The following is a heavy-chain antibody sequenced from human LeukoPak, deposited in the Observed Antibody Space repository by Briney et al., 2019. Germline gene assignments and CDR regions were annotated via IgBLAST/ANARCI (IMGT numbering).Heavy chain of an antibody. Sequence: ASVKVSCKASGYTFTSYDINWVRQATGQGLEWMGWMNPNSGNTGYAQKFQGRVTMTRNTSISTAYMELSSLRSVDTAVYYCARAFVWSGYYTDHMDVWGQGTTVTVSS. J-gene: IGHJ6*02. CDR3: ARAFVWSGYYTDHMDV. CDR2: MNPNSGNT. D-gene: IGHD3-3*01. V-gene: IGHV1-8*01. CDR1: GYTFTSYD.